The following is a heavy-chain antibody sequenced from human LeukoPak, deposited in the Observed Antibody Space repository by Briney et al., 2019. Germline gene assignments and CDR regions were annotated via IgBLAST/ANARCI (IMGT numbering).Heavy chain of an antibody. CDR2: IYYSGST. D-gene: IGHD4-17*01. J-gene: IGHJ4*02. V-gene: IGHV4-31*03. CDR3: ARVRTTVTIDY. Sequence: SQTLSLTCTVSGGSISSVGNYWSWIRQHPGKGLEWIGYIYYSGSTNYNPPLKSRVTISVDTSKNQFSLKLSSVTAADTAVYYCARVRTTVTIDYWGQGTLVTVSS. CDR1: GGSISSVGNY.